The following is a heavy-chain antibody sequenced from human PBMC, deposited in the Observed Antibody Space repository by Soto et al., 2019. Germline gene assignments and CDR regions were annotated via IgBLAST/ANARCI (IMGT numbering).Heavy chain of an antibody. J-gene: IGHJ4*02. CDR1: GGSISSSSYY. Sequence: QLQLQESGPGLVKPSETLSLTCTVSGGSISSSSYYWGWIRQPPGKGLEWIGSIYYSGSTYYNPSLKSRVTISVDTSKNQFSLKLSSVTAADTAVYYCARQGEEYSSSSAFDYWGQGTLVTVSS. V-gene: IGHV4-39*01. CDR2: IYYSGST. D-gene: IGHD6-6*01. CDR3: ARQGEEYSSSSAFDY.